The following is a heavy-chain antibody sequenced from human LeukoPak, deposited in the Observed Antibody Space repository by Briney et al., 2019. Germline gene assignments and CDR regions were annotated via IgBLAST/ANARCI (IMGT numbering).Heavy chain of an antibody. D-gene: IGHD4-17*01. CDR1: GFTLSSYA. V-gene: IGHV3-23*01. CDR3: AKGRGTTVTAAANY. Sequence: GGSLRLSCAASGFTLSSYAMGWVRQAPGKGLEWVSAISGSGGSTYFADSVKGRFTISRDNSKNTLSLQMNSLRVEDTAVYYCAKGRGTTVTAAANYWGQGTLVTVSS. CDR2: ISGSGGST. J-gene: IGHJ4*02.